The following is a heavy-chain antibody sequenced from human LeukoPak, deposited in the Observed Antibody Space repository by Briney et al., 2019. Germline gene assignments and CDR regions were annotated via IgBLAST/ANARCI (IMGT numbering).Heavy chain of an antibody. CDR1: GFTFNTFT. CDR2: ISSGSGYI. CDR3: ARGEYGSGSYHIDY. J-gene: IGHJ4*02. Sequence: GGSLRLSCAASGFTFNTFTMNWVRQAPGKGLEWVSSISSGSGYIYYADSVKGRFTISRDNAKNSLYLQMNSLRAEDTAVYYCARGEYGSGSYHIDYWGQGTLVTVPS. D-gene: IGHD3-10*01. V-gene: IGHV3-21*01.